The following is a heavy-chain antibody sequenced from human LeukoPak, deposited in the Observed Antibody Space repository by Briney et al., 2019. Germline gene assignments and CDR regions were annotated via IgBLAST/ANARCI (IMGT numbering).Heavy chain of an antibody. J-gene: IGHJ6*02. V-gene: IGHV3-53*01. Sequence: GGSLRLSCAASGFTVSNNYMIWVRQAPGKGLEWVSLIYCGGSTYYSDSVRGRFATSRDNSKNTLYLQMSSLRAEDTAVYYCAGHSEMDVWGQGITVTVSS. CDR3: AGHSEMDV. CDR1: GFTVSNNY. CDR2: IYCGGST. D-gene: IGHD6-13*01.